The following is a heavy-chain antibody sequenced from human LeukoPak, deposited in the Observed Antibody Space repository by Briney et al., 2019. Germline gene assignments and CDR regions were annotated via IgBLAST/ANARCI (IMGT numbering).Heavy chain of an antibody. V-gene: IGHV4-59*08. D-gene: IGHD3-22*01. CDR1: GGSISSYY. CDR2: IYYSGST. J-gene: IGHJ3*02. Sequence: SETLSLTCTVSGGSISSYYWSWIRQPPGKGLEWIGYIYYSGSTNYNPSLKSRVTISVDTSKNQFSLKLSSVTAADTAVYYCARGFTYYYDSSGSFDAFDIWGQGTMVTVSS. CDR3: ARGFTYYYDSSGSFDAFDI.